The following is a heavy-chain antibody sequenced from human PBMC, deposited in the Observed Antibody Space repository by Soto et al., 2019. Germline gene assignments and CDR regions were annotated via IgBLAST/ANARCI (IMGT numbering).Heavy chain of an antibody. Sequence: SETLSLTCTVSGGSVSSGTHYWSWIRQPPGKELEWIGYIYYSGNTNYNPSLKSRVTLSVDTSKNQFSLSLSSVTAADTAVYFCARLSHVFCSGGSCTSFDSWGQGTLVTVSS. CDR1: GGSVSSGTHY. CDR2: IYYSGNT. CDR3: ARLSHVFCSGGSCTSFDS. V-gene: IGHV4-61*01. J-gene: IGHJ4*02. D-gene: IGHD2-15*01.